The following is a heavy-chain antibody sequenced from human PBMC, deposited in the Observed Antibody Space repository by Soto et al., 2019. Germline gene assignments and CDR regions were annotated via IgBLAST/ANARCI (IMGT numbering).Heavy chain of an antibody. CDR3: AKVRTPYYYDSSGQYYFDY. CDR1: GFTFSSYA. V-gene: IGHV3-23*01. Sequence: GGSLRLSCAASGFTFSSYAMSWVRQAPGKGLKWVSAISGSGGSTYYADSVKGRFTISRDNSKNTLYLKMNSLRAEDTAVYYCAKVRTPYYYDSSGQYYFDYWGQGTLVIVSS. D-gene: IGHD3-22*01. J-gene: IGHJ4*02. CDR2: ISGSGGST.